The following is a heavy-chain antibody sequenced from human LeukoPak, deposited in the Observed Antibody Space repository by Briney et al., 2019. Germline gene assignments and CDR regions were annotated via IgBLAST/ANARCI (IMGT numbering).Heavy chain of an antibody. J-gene: IGHJ4*02. D-gene: IGHD6-19*01. CDR1: GFTFSSYS. CDR3: ARVALYSSGWSTFDY. CDR2: ISSSSSYI. V-gene: IGHV3-21*01. Sequence: GGSLRLSCAASGFTFSSYSMNWVRQAPGKGLEWVSSISSSSSYIHYADSVKGRFTISRDNAKNSLYLQMNSLRVEDTAVYYCARVALYSSGWSTFDYWGQGTLVTVSS.